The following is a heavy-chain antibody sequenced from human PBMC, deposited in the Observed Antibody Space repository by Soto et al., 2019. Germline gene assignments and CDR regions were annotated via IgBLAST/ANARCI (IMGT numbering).Heavy chain of an antibody. V-gene: IGHV1-18*01. CDR2: ISAYNGNT. Sequence: SGKVSFKASGYTFASYGISWVRQAPGQGLEWMGWISAYNGNTNYAQKLQGRVTMTTDTSTSTAYMELRSLRSDDTAVYYCARTSTYYYDSSGYLNNWFDPWGQGTPVTVYS. CDR1: GYTFASYG. CDR3: ARTSTYYYDSSGYLNNWFDP. J-gene: IGHJ5*02. D-gene: IGHD3-22*01.